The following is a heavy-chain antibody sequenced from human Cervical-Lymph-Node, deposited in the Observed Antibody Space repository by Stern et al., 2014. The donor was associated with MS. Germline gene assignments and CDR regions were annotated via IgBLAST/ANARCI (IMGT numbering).Heavy chain of an antibody. D-gene: IGHD4-23*01. CDR3: AREGGNTAEYFQH. V-gene: IGHV3-33*01. J-gene: IGHJ1*01. CDR2: IWYDGSNR. Sequence: VQLEESGGGVVQPGRSLRLSCAASGFTFSSSGMHWVRQAPGKGLERLAIIWYDGSNRYYADSVKGRFTISRDNSKNTLYLQMNSLRAEDTAVYYCAREGGNTAEYFQHWGQGTLVTVSS. CDR1: GFTFSSSG.